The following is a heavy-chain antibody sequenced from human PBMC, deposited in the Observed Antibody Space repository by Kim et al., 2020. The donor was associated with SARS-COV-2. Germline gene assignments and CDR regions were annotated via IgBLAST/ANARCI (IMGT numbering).Heavy chain of an antibody. CDR2: IDGSDGTT. CDR1: GFTFTGHA. CDR3: MKGGWGWFWDY. V-gene: IGHV3-23*01. J-gene: IGHJ4*02. Sequence: GGSLRLSCTTSGFTFTGHAMSWVRQAPGKGLEWVSSIDGSDGTTYYVDSVRGRFTISRDDSKNTLYLQMSALRGDDTAVYYCMKGGWGWFWDYWGQGSL. D-gene: IGHD2-21*01.